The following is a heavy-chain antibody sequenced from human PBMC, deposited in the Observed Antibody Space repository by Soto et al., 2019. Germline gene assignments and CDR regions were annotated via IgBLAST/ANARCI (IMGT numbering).Heavy chain of an antibody. CDR3: ARDFLTGDPREAFDY. J-gene: IGHJ4*02. CDR2: ISPSSTDR. CDR1: GFTFGAYS. Sequence: EVQLVESGGGLVKPGESLQISCAASGFTFGAYSLSWFRRAPGKGLEWVSSISPSSTDRYYTDSVEGRFTISRDNARNSLYLQMISLTVEDTAVYYCARDFLTGDPREAFDYWGQRTTVTVSS. D-gene: IGHD3-9*01. V-gene: IGHV3-21*01.